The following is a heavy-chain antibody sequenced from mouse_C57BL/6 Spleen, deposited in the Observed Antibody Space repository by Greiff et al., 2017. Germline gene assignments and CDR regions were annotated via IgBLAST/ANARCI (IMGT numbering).Heavy chain of an antibody. CDR3: TNLVLRSDYYAMDY. CDR1: GYTFTDYE. D-gene: IGHD1-1*01. J-gene: IGHJ4*01. Sequence: QVQLQQSGAELVRPGASVTLSCKASGYTFTDYEMHWVKQTPVHGLEWIGAIDPETGGTAYNQKFKGKAILTADKSSSTAYMELRSLTSEDSAVYYCTNLVLRSDYYAMDYWGQGTSVTVSS. CDR2: IDPETGGT. V-gene: IGHV1-15*01.